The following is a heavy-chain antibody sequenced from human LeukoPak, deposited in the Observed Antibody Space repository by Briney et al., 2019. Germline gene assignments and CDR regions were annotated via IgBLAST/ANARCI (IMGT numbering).Heavy chain of an antibody. J-gene: IGHJ3*02. CDR1: GYTFTSYG. CDR3: ARDPDDYVWGSYRRGAFDI. V-gene: IGHV1-18*01. D-gene: IGHD3-16*02. CDR2: ISAYNGNT. Sequence: ASVKVSCKASGYTFTSYGISWVRQAPGQGLEWMGWISAYNGNTNYAQKLQGRVTMTTDTSTSTAYMELSSLRSEDTAVYYCARDPDDYVWGSYRRGAFDIWGQGTMVTVSS.